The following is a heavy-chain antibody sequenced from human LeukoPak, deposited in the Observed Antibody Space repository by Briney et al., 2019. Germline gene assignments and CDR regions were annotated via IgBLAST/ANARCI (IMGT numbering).Heavy chain of an antibody. Sequence: SETLSLTCTVSGGSISSYYWSWIRQPPGKGLEWIGYIYYSGSTNYNPSLKSRVTISVDTSKNQFSLKLSSVTAADTAVYYCARGVAGVCSSTSCYFLNWFDPWGQGTLVTVSS. V-gene: IGHV4-59*01. J-gene: IGHJ5*02. CDR2: IYYSGST. D-gene: IGHD2-2*01. CDR1: GGSISSYY. CDR3: ARGVAGVCSSTSCYFLNWFDP.